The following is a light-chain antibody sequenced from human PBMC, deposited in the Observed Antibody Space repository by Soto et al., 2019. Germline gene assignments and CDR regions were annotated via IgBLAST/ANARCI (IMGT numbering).Light chain of an antibody. CDR1: SGSIASNY. CDR3: QSYDSSTVV. CDR2: EHN. V-gene: IGLV6-57*02. J-gene: IGLJ2*01. Sequence: NFMLTQPHSVSASPGKTVTISCAGSSGSIASNYVQWYQQRPGSAPTIVIYEHNQRASGVPDRFSGSIDTSSNSASLTISGLKTEDEADYFCQSYDSSTVVFGGGTKLTVL.